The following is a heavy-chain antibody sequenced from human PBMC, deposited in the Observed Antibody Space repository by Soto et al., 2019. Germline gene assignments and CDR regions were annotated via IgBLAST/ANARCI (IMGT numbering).Heavy chain of an antibody. V-gene: IGHV3-15*01. CDR3: TTAGGITMVRIVSTL. J-gene: IGHJ4*02. Sequence: EVQLVESGGGLVKPGGSLRLSCAASGFTFSNAWMSWVRQAPGKGLEWVGRIKSKTDGGTTDYAAPVKGRFTISRDDSKNTLYLQMNSLKTEDTAVYYCTTAGGITMVRIVSTLWGQGTLVTVSS. CDR1: GFTFSNAW. CDR2: IKSKTDGGTT. D-gene: IGHD3-10*01.